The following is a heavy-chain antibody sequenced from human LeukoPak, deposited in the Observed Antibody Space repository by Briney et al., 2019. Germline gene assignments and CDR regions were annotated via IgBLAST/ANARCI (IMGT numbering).Heavy chain of an antibody. D-gene: IGHD6-19*01. J-gene: IGHJ4*02. V-gene: IGHV4-59*01. CDR2: IYYSGST. CDR3: ARSSGWYDYDY. CDR1: GGSISSYY. Sequence: ASETLSLTCTVSGGSISSYYWSWIRQPPGKGLEWIGYIYYSGSTKYNPSLKSRVTISVDTSKNQFSLKLSSMTAADTAVYYCARSSGWYDYDYWGQGTLVTVSS.